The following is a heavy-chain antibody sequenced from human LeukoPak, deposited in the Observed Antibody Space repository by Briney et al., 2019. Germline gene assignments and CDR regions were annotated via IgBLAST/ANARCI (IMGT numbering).Heavy chain of an antibody. CDR3: ARDRVPYTVTRVPFDY. V-gene: IGHV3-33*01. J-gene: IGHJ4*02. D-gene: IGHD4-17*01. Sequence: PGGSLRLSCAASGFTFSTYGMHGVGRAPGRGRGGVAVIGYDGSNKYYADSVKGRFTISRDNSKNTLYLQMNSLRAEDTAVYYCARDRVPYTVTRVPFDYWGQGTLVTVSS. CDR1: GFTFSTYG. CDR2: IGYDGSNK.